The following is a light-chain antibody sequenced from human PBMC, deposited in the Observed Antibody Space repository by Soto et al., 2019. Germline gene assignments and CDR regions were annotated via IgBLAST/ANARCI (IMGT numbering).Light chain of an antibody. J-gene: IGLJ2*01. Sequence: QSVLTQPPSVSAAPGQKVTISCSASSSNIGNNYLSWYQQLPGTAPKLLIYDSNKRPSGIPDRFSGSKSGTSATLDITGLQTGDEADYYCGTWDTSLSAGVFGGWTKLTVL. CDR3: GTWDTSLSAGV. CDR1: SSNIGNNY. V-gene: IGLV1-51*01. CDR2: DSN.